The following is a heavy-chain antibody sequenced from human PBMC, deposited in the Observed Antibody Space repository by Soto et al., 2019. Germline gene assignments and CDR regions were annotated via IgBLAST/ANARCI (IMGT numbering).Heavy chain of an antibody. J-gene: IGHJ6*02. V-gene: IGHV6-1*01. CDR1: GDSVSSNSAA. CDR3: ARDRDIVVVPAAIYYYGMDV. Sequence: SQTLSLTCAISGDSVSSNSAAWNWIRQSPSRGLEWLGRTYYRSKWYNDYAVSVKSRITINPDTSKNQFPLQLNSVTPEDTAVYYCARDRDIVVVPAAIYYYGMDVWGQGTTVTVSS. D-gene: IGHD2-2*01. CDR2: TYYRSKWYN.